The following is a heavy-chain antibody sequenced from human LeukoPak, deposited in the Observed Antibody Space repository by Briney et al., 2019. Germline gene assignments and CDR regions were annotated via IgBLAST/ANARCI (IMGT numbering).Heavy chain of an antibody. J-gene: IGHJ6*02. CDR2: IYYTGGT. CDR3: ARQEAVTATYFYGMDV. CDR1: GGSISRSTYY. D-gene: IGHD2-21*02. Sequence: PSETLSLTCTVSGGSISRSTYYWGWIRQPPGKGLEWIGSIYYTGGTYYNPSLKTRVTISVDTSKNQFSLKLSSMTAADTAVYYCARQEAVTATYFYGMDVWGQGTTVTVSS. V-gene: IGHV4-39*01.